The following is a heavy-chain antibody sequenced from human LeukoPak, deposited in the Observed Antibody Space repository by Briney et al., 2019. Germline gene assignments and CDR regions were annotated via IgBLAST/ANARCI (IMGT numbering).Heavy chain of an antibody. D-gene: IGHD6-13*01. CDR1: GLTFSSHA. CDR3: AKGSSWYGDYYYYYYMDV. V-gene: IGHV3-23*01. J-gene: IGHJ6*03. Sequence: GGSLRLSCAASGLTFSSHAMSWVRQAPGKGLEWVSAISGSGGSTYYAGSVKGRFTISRDNSKNTLYLQMNSLRAEDTAVYYCAKGSSWYGDYYYYYYMDVWGKGTTVTVSS. CDR2: ISGSGGST.